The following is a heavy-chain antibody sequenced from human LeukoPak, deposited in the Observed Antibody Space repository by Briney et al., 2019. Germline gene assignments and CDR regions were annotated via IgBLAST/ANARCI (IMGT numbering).Heavy chain of an antibody. CDR3: AREVGIVGATTTDAFDI. V-gene: IGHV3-21*01. CDR2: ISSSSSYI. CDR1: GFTFSSYS. J-gene: IGHJ3*02. D-gene: IGHD1-26*01. Sequence: PGGSLRLSCAASGFTFSSYSMNWVRQAPGKGLEWVSSISSSSSYIYYADSVKGRFTISRDNAKNSLYLQVNSLRAEDTAVYYCAREVGIVGATTTDAFDIWGQGTMVTVSS.